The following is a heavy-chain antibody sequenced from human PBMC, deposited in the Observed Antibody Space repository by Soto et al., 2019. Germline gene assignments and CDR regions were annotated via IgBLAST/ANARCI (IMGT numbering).Heavy chain of an antibody. Sequence: ASVKVSCKASGYTFTSYGISWVRQAPGQGLEWMGWISAYNGNTNYAQKLQGRVTMTTDTSTSTAYMELRSLRSDDTAVYYCARDTPLGCSGGSCYPRYYYYGMDVWGQGTKVTVSS. D-gene: IGHD2-15*01. CDR2: ISAYNGNT. CDR1: GYTFTSYG. CDR3: ARDTPLGCSGGSCYPRYYYYGMDV. J-gene: IGHJ6*02. V-gene: IGHV1-18*01.